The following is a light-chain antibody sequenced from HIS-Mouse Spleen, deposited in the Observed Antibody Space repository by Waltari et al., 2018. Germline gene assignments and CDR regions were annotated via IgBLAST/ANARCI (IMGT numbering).Light chain of an antibody. V-gene: IGLV2-11*01. CDR2: DVS. Sequence: QSALTQPRSVSGSPGQSVTISCTGTSSDVGGYNYVSWYQQHPGKAPNLMIYDVSKGPSGVPDRSSGSRSGHPASLTISGLQAEDEADYYCCSYAGSYTYVFGTGTKVTVL. J-gene: IGLJ1*01. CDR1: SSDVGGYNY. CDR3: CSYAGSYTYV.